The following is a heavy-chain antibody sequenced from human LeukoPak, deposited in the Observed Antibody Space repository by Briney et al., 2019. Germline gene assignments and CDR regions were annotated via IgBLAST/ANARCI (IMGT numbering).Heavy chain of an antibody. J-gene: IGHJ5*02. CDR2: INHSGST. CDR1: GGSFSGYY. V-gene: IGHV4-34*01. CDR3: ARRGSLGYCSSTSCGGPNWFDP. D-gene: IGHD2-2*01. Sequence: SETLSLTCAVYGGSFSGYYWSWIRQPPGKGLEWIGEINHSGSTNYNPSLKSRVTISVDTSKNQFSLKLSSVTAADTAVYYCARRGSLGYCSSTSCGGPNWFDPWGQGTLVTVSS.